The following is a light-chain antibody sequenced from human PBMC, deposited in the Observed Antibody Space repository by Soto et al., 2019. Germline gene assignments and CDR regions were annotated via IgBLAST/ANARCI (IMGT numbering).Light chain of an antibody. V-gene: IGLV2-8*01. CDR3: SSYTGSNNFDV. CDR1: SSDVGGYDY. Sequence: QSALTQPPSASGSSGQSVTISCTGTSSDVGGYDYVSWYQQHPDKAPKLLIYEVTKRPSGVPDRFSASKSGNTASLTVSGLQAEDEADYYCSSYTGSNNFDVFGTGTKVTVL. CDR2: EVT. J-gene: IGLJ1*01.